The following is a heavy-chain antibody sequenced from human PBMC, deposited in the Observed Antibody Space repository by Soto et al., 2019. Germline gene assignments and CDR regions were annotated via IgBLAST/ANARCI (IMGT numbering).Heavy chain of an antibody. CDR1: GFTISSYA. CDR3: AKDNYVDTAMVTFDY. J-gene: IGHJ4*02. Sequence: GGSLRLSCAASGFTISSYAMSWFRQAPGKGLEWVSAISSSGRNTYYADSVKGRFTISRDNSKNTLYLQMNSLRAEDTAVYYCAKDNYVDTAMVTFDYWGQGTLVTVSS. CDR2: ISSSGRNT. V-gene: IGHV3-23*01. D-gene: IGHD5-18*01.